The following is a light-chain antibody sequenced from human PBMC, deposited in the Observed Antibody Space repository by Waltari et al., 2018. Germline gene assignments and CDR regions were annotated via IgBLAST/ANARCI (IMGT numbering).Light chain of an antibody. CDR2: GAS. J-gene: IGKJ1*01. CDR1: QTIGCS. CDR3: QQYNNWPPGT. V-gene: IGKV3-15*01. Sequence: ETVVTQSPATLSVSPGERATLSCKTSQTIGCSLAWYQQKPGQAPRLVIYGASIRATGVPARFSGRGSETEFALTISGLQSEDFAVYYCQQYNNWPPGTFGQGTKVEI.